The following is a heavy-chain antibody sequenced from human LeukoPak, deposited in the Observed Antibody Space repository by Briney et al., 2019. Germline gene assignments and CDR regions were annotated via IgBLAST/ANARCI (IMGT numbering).Heavy chain of an antibody. D-gene: IGHD6-13*01. CDR3: ARGVAAAGFDY. CDR2: IYYSGST. J-gene: IGHJ4*02. Sequence: SETLSLTCTVSGGSISSYYWSWIRQPPGKGLEWIGYIYYSGSTNYNPSLKSRVTISVDTSKNQYSLKLSSVTAADTAVYYCARGVAAAGFDYWGQGTLVTVSS. CDR1: GGSISSYY. V-gene: IGHV4-59*01.